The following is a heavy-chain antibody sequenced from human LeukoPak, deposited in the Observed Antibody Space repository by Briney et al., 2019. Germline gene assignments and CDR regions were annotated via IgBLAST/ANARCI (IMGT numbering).Heavy chain of an antibody. V-gene: IGHV3-7*01. CDR2: IKQDGSEK. J-gene: IGHJ6*02. CDR1: GFTFSSYW. Sequence: GGSLRLSCAASGFTFSSYWMTWVRQAPGKGLEWVAKIKQDGSEKYYVDSVKGRLTISRDNAKNSLYLQMNSLRAEDTAVYYCARVPYNWNLNYYYDMDVWGLGTTVTVSS. D-gene: IGHD1-7*01. CDR3: ARVPYNWNLNYYYDMDV.